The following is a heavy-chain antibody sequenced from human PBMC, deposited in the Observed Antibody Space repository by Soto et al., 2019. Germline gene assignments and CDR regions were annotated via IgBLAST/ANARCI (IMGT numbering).Heavy chain of an antibody. Sequence: EVQVVESGGGLVQPGGSLRLSCAASGFTFSSYWMSWVRQAPGKGLEWVASIKQDGSEKYYGDSVKGRFTISRDNAKNAVSLQMNSLRAEDTAVYYCATSTTWVWYYYYMDVWGRGTTVTVYS. D-gene: IGHD4-17*01. V-gene: IGHV3-7*01. CDR1: GFTFSSYW. J-gene: IGHJ6*03. CDR3: ATSTTWVWYYYYMDV. CDR2: IKQDGSEK.